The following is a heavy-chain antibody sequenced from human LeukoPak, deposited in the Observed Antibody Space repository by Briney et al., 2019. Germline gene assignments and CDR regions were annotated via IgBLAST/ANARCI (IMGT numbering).Heavy chain of an antibody. CDR2: IYSGGST. Sequence: GGSLRLSCAASGFTVSSNYMSWVRQAPGKGLEWVSVIYSGGSTYYADSVKGRFTISRDNSENTLYLQMNSLRAEDTAVYYCAGGSYYYDSSGYYPEINYDYWGQGTLVTVSS. V-gene: IGHV3-53*01. D-gene: IGHD3-22*01. CDR1: GFTVSSNY. CDR3: AGGSYYYDSSGYYPEINYDY. J-gene: IGHJ4*02.